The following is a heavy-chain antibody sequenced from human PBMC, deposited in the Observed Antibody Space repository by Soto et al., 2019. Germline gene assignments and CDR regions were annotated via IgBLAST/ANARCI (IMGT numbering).Heavy chain of an antibody. CDR1: GYTFTGYY. CDR2: INPNSGGT. J-gene: IGHJ6*02. V-gene: IGHV1-2*02. D-gene: IGHD2-21*01. Sequence: ASVKVSCKASGYTFTGYYMHWVRQAPGQGLEWMGWINPNSGGTNYAQKFQGRVTMTRDTSISTAYMELSRLRSDDTAVYYCARDSEGDKTLWGDYYYGMDVWGQGTTVTVSS. CDR3: ARDSEGDKTLWGDYYYGMDV.